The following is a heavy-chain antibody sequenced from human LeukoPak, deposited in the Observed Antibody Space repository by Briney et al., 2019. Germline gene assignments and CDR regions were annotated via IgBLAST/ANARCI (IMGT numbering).Heavy chain of an antibody. Sequence: GASVKVFCKASGYTFTSYYMHWVRQAPGQGLEWMGIINPSGGSTSYAQKFQGRVTMTRDTSTSTVYMELSSLRSEDTAVYYCARRTYYYDSSGYSNWFDPWGQGTLVTVSS. V-gene: IGHV1-46*01. J-gene: IGHJ5*02. CDR3: ARRTYYYDSSGYSNWFDP. CDR2: INPSGGST. CDR1: GYTFTSYY. D-gene: IGHD3-22*01.